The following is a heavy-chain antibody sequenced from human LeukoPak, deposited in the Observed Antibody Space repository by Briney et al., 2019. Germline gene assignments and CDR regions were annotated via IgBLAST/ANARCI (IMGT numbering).Heavy chain of an antibody. V-gene: IGHV3-23*01. CDR3: AKGKLGYCSSTSCYEFDY. Sequence: TGGSLRLSCAASGFTFSSYAMHWVRQAPGKGLEWVSAISGSGGSTYYADSVKGRFTISRDNSKNTLYLQMNSLRAEDTAVYYCAKGKLGYCSSTSCYEFDYWGQGTLVTVSS. CDR2: ISGSGGST. D-gene: IGHD2-2*01. J-gene: IGHJ4*02. CDR1: GFTFSSYA.